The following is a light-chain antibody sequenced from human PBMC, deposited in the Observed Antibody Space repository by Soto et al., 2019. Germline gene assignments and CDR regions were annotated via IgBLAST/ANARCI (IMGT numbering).Light chain of an antibody. J-gene: IGLJ1*01. CDR2: DVR. Sequence: QSVLTQPPSVSGSPGQSITISCTGTSSDVGGYNYVSWYQQHPGKAPKLMIYDVRNRPSGVCNRFSVSKSGNTASLTISGLEVEDEDDYYYCSYTFGDTHYVFGTGTKLTVL. V-gene: IGLV2-14*01. CDR3: CSYTFGDTHYV. CDR1: SSDVGGYNY.